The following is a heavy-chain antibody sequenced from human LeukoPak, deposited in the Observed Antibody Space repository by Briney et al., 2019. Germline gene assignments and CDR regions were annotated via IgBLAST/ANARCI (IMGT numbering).Heavy chain of an antibody. CDR2: ISSSSSYI. Sequence: PGGSLRLSCAASGFTFSSYSMNWVRQAPGKGLEWVSSISSSSSYIYYADSVKGRFTISRDNAKNSLYLQMNSLRAEDTAVYYCARDGSAARPVGNAFDIWGQGTMVTVSS. D-gene: IGHD6-6*01. J-gene: IGHJ3*02. CDR1: GFTFSSYS. CDR3: ARDGSAARPVGNAFDI. V-gene: IGHV3-21*01.